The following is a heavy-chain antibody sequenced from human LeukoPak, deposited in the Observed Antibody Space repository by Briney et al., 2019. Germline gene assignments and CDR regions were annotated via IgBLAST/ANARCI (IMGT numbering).Heavy chain of an antibody. CDR3: ASVRRGFGESSKYYAYYYMGV. CDR1: GGSISSSIYY. CDR2: MYYSGST. J-gene: IGHJ6*03. Sequence: SETLSLTCTVSGGSISSSIYYWGWIRQPPGKGLEWIGNMYYSGSTYYNPSLKSRVTISLDTSKNQFSLKLTSVTAADTAVYYCASVRRGFGESSKYYAYYYMGVWGKGTTVTISS. D-gene: IGHD3-10*01. V-gene: IGHV4-39*01.